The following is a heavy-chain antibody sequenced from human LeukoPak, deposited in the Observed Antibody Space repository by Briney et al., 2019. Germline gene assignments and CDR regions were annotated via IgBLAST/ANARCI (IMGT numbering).Heavy chain of an antibody. J-gene: IGHJ5*02. CDR3: ARVGYSYGTDWFDP. Sequence: SETLSLTCTVSGGSISSYYWSWIRQPPGKGLEWIGYIYYSGSTNYNPSLKSRVTISVDTSKNQFSLKLSSVTAADTAVYYCARVGYSYGTDWFDPWGQGTLVTVTS. D-gene: IGHD5-18*01. CDR1: GGSISSYY. CDR2: IYYSGST. V-gene: IGHV4-59*01.